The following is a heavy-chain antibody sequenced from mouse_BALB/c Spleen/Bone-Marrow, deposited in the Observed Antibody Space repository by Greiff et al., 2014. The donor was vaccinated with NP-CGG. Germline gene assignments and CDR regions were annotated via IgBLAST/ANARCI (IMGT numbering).Heavy chain of an antibody. D-gene: IGHD2-14*01. J-gene: IGHJ3*01. CDR2: ISSGGSYT. CDR1: GFTFSSYT. V-gene: IGHV5-6-4*01. CDR3: TRSYYRYDEEAWFAY. Sequence: EVQVVESGGGLVKPGGSLKLSCAASGFTFSSYTMSWVRQTPEKRLEWVATISSGGSYTCYPDSVKGRFTISRDNAKNTLYLQMSSLKSEDTAMYYCTRSYYRYDEEAWFAYWGQGTLVTVSA.